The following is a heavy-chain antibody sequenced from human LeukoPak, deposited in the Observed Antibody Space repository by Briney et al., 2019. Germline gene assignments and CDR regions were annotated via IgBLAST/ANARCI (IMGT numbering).Heavy chain of an antibody. V-gene: IGHV3-21*01. CDR2: INSSSSYI. D-gene: IGHD2-2*01. CDR3: ARAAYCSSTSCPGEGYYYYYMDV. CDR1: GFTFSSYS. J-gene: IGHJ6*03. Sequence: GVSLRLSCAASGFTFSSYSMNWVRQAPGKGLVWVSSINSSSSYIYYADSVKGRFTISRDNAKNSLYLQMNSLRAEDTAVYYCARAAYCSSTSCPGEGYYYYYMDVWGKGTTVTVSS.